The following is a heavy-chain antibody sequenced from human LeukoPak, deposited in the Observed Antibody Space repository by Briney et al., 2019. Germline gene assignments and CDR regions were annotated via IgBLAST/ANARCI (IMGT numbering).Heavy chain of an antibody. D-gene: IGHD3-22*01. CDR1: GGSISSYY. Sequence: SETLSLTCTVSGGSISSYYWSWIRQPAGKGLEWIGRIYTSGSTNYNPSLKSRVTMSVDTSKNQFSLKLSSVTAADTAVYYCASQEVVTDWYYFDYWGQGTLVTVSS. J-gene: IGHJ4*02. V-gene: IGHV4-4*07. CDR3: ASQEVVTDWYYFDY. CDR2: IYTSGST.